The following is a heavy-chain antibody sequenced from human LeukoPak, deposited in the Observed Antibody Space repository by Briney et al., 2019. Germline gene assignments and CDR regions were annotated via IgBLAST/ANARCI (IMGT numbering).Heavy chain of an antibody. V-gene: IGHV3-33*01. Sequence: GGSLRLSCAASGFTFSSYGMHWVRQAPGKGLEWVAVIWYDGSNKYYADSVKGRFTISRDNSKNTLYLQMNSLRAEDTAVYCCASSYYYDPSWGQGTLVTVSS. CDR1: GFTFSSYG. D-gene: IGHD3-22*01. CDR3: ASSYYYDPS. J-gene: IGHJ5*02. CDR2: IWYDGSNK.